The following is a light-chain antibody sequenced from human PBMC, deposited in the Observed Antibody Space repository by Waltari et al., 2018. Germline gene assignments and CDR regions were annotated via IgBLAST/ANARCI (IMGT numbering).Light chain of an antibody. CDR2: EVT. V-gene: IGLV2-23*02. Sequence: QAALTQPASVYGHPGQSITISCTGSHSDVGNYQLVSWYQKHPGKAPKLIIYEVTNRPSGISDRFSGFKTGNTASLTISGLQAEDEADYYCCSYAGSWIWVFGGGTELTVL. CDR3: CSYAGSWIWV. J-gene: IGLJ3*02. CDR1: HSDVGNYQL.